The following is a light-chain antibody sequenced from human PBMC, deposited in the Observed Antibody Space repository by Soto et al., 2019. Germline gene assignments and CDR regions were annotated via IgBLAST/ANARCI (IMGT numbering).Light chain of an antibody. CDR1: QSVSTH. CDR2: GAS. Sequence: EIVLTQSPATLSLSPGERATLSCRASQSVSTHLAWYQQKPGQAPRLLIYGASNRATGIPARFSGSGSGTDFTLTISSLEPEDFAVYYCQLRSNWPPYTFGQGTKMEIK. V-gene: IGKV3-11*01. CDR3: QLRSNWPPYT. J-gene: IGKJ2*01.